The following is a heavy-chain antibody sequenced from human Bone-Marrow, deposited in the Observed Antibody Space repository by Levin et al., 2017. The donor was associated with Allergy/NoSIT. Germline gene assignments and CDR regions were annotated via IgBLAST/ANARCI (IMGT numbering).Heavy chain of an antibody. CDR2: IIPILGTT. CDR3: ARGVYYYYYMDV. Sequence: SVKVSCKASGDTFNTYVYSWVRQAPGHGLEWMGGIIPILGTTYYAQKFQGRVTITADESTSTAYMELSSLRSEDTAVYYCARGVYYYYYMDVWGKGTTVAVS. CDR1: GDTFNTYV. V-gene: IGHV1-69*13. J-gene: IGHJ6*03.